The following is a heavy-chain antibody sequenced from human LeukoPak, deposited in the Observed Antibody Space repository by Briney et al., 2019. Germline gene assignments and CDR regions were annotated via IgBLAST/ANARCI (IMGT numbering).Heavy chain of an antibody. CDR3: ASIAAAGMGY. Sequence: GGSLRLSCAVSGFTFSNYDMHWVRQAPGKGLEWITFISNDTNNKYYVDSVKGRFTISRDNSKNTLYLQMNSLRAEDTAVYYCASIAAAGMGYWGQGTLVTVSS. CDR1: GFTFSNYD. CDR2: ISNDTNNK. J-gene: IGHJ4*02. V-gene: IGHV3-30*14. D-gene: IGHD6-13*01.